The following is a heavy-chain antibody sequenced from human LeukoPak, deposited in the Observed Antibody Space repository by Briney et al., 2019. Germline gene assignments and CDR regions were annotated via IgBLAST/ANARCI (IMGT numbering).Heavy chain of an antibody. V-gene: IGHV4-59*08. Sequence: KSSETLSLTCTVSGGSISSYYWSWIRQPPGKGLEWIGYIYYSGSTNYNPSLKSRVTISVDTSKNQFSLKLSSVTAADTAVYYCARLDYYDSSGYRAPYWYFDLWGRGTLVTVSS. J-gene: IGHJ2*01. CDR2: IYYSGST. CDR1: GGSISSYY. D-gene: IGHD3-22*01. CDR3: ARLDYYDSSGYRAPYWYFDL.